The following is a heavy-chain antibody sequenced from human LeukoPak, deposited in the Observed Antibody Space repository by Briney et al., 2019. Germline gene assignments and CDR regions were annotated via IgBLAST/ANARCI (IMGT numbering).Heavy chain of an antibody. V-gene: IGHV3-7*01. CDR1: GYTFSSYW. J-gene: IGHJ4*02. CDR3: ARDLNY. Sequence: GGSLRLSCVVSGYTFSSYWMSWVRQAPGKGLEWVANIKQDGSEKHYVDSVKGRFTISRDNAKNSLHLQMSSLKAEDTAVYYCARDLNYWGQGTLVTVSS. CDR2: IKQDGSEK.